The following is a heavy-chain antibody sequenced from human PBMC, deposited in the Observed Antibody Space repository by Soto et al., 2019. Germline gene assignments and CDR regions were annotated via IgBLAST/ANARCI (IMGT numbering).Heavy chain of an antibody. J-gene: IGHJ3*02. CDR1: GFTVSSNY. CDR2: IYSGGST. V-gene: IGHV3-66*01. CDR3: ARGGYYDILTGYYISRGAFDI. Sequence: GGSLRLSCAASGFTVSSNYMSWVRQAPGKGLEWVSVIYSGGSTYYADSVKGRFTISRDNSKNTLYLQMNSLRAEDTAVYYCARGGYYDILTGYYISRGAFDIWGQGTMVTVSS. D-gene: IGHD3-9*01.